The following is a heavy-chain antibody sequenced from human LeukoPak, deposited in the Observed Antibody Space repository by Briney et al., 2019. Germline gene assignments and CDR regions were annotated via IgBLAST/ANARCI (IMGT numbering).Heavy chain of an antibody. CDR2: ISYDGSNK. CDR1: GFTFSSYG. V-gene: IGHV3-30*18. J-gene: IGHJ4*02. CDR3: AKADRGYSYGSPVDY. Sequence: GGSLRLSRAASGFTFSSYGMHWVRQAPGKGLEWVAVISYDGSNKYYADSVKGRFTISRDNSKNTLYLQMNSLRAEDTAVYYCAKADRGYSYGSPVDYWGQGTLVTVSS. D-gene: IGHD5-18*01.